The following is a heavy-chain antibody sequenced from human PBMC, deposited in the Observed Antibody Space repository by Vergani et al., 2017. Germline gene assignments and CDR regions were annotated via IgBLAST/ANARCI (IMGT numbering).Heavy chain of an antibody. D-gene: IGHD6-19*01. CDR2: IIPILGIA. CDR3: ARDGDSSGWHLPGGYGMDV. V-gene: IGHV1-69*04. Sequence: QVQLVQSGAEVKKPGSSVKVSCKASGGTFSSYAISWVRQAPGQGLEWMGRIIPILGIANYAQKFQGRVTITADKSTSTAYMELSSLRSEDTAVYYCARDGDSSGWHLPGGYGMDVWGQGTTVTVSS. J-gene: IGHJ6*02. CDR1: GGTFSSYA.